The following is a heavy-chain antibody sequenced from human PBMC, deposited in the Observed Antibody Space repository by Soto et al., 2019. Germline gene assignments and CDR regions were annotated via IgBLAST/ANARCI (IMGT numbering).Heavy chain of an antibody. D-gene: IGHD3-10*01. CDR1: GFTFSSYS. J-gene: IGHJ3*02. CDR3: ARDLGYGSGNDAFDI. V-gene: IGHV3-21*01. CDR2: ISSSSSYI. Sequence: EVQLVESGGGLVKPGGSLRLSCAASGFTFSSYSMNWVRQAPGKGLEWVSSISSSSSYIYYADSVKGRFTISRDNAKNSLYRQMNSLRAEDRAVYYCARDLGYGSGNDAFDIWGQGTIVTVSS.